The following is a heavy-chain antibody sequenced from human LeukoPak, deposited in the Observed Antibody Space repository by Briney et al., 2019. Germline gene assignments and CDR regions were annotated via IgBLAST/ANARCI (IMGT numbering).Heavy chain of an antibody. J-gene: IGHJ5*02. Sequence: GRSLRLSCAASGFTVSDYDMHWVRQAPGKGLEWVAVISYDGSNKYYADSVKGRFTISRDNSKNTLYLQMNSLRAEDTAVYYCASGSSGSYYIPWFDPWGQGTLVTVSS. CDR1: GFTVSDYD. CDR2: ISYDGSNK. V-gene: IGHV3-30*04. D-gene: IGHD3-10*01. CDR3: ASGSSGSYYIPWFDP.